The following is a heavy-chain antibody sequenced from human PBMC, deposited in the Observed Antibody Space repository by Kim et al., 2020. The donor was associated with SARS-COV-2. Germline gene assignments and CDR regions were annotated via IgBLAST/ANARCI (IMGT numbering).Heavy chain of an antibody. V-gene: IGHV4-4*07. J-gene: IGHJ4*02. D-gene: IGHD6-19*01. Sequence: SETLYLTCTVSGGSINNYYWSWIRQPAGKGLEWIGRIYASGTTNYNPSLKSRVTMSVDTSKNQFSLNLSSVTAADTAAYYSARGGGYSSGKAKFDYWGQGTLVTASS. CDR1: GGSINNYY. CDR3: ARGGGYSSGKAKFDY. CDR2: IYASGTT.